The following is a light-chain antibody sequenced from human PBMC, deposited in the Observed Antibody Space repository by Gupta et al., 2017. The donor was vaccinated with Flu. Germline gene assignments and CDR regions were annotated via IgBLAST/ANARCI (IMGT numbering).Light chain of an antibody. V-gene: IGLV2-8*01. CDR3: SSYGGSNNFYV. CDR1: SSNVGGYRY. Sequence: GTISCTGTSSNVGGYRYVSWYQQHPGKAPKLMLYEVSQRPSGVPDRFAGSKSGNTASLTVSGLQAEDEADYYCSSYGGSNNFYVFGTGTKVTVL. J-gene: IGLJ1*01. CDR2: EVS.